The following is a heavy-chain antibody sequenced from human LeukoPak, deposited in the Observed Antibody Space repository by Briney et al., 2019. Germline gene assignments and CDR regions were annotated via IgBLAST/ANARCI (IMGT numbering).Heavy chain of an antibody. J-gene: IGHJ6*02. CDR1: GSNIGPYA. Sequence: GSLRLSCAASGSNIGPYAMYWVRQSPGRGLEWVSVIKADGSGTFYSDSVRGRFTTSRDNSKNSLYLQMSSLTSVDTALYYCATWAFYHNLDVWGQGTTVAVSS. CDR2: IKADGSGT. D-gene: IGHD1-1*01. V-gene: IGHV3-43*02. CDR3: ATWAFYHNLDV.